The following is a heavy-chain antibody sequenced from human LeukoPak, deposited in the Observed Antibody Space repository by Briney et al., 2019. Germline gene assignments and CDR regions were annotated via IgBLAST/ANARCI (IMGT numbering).Heavy chain of an antibody. CDR1: GFSFSDYY. CDR2: ISSSSSYI. D-gene: IGHD3-22*01. V-gene: IGHV3-11*04. CDR3: ARASRIVVVSSAFDI. Sequence: GGSLRLSCAASGFSFSDYYMSWIRQAPGKGLEWVSYISSSSSYIYYADTVKGRFTISRDNAKNSLYLQMNSPEAEDTDVYDCARASRIVVVSSAFDIWGQGTMVTVSS. J-gene: IGHJ3*02.